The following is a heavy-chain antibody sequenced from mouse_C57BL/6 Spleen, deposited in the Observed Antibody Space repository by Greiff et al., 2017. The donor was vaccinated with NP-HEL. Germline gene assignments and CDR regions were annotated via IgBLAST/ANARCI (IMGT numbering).Heavy chain of an antibody. CDR3: TRDLGGYYYGSNFAY. CDR2: ISSGGDYI. J-gene: IGHJ3*01. CDR1: RFTFSSYA. D-gene: IGHD1-1*01. Sequence: DVMLVESGEGLVKPGGSLKLSCAASRFTFSSYAMSWVRQTPEKRLEWVAYISSGGDYIYYADTVKGRFTISRDNARNTLYLQMSSLKSEDTAMYYCTRDLGGYYYGSNFAYWGQGTLVTVSA. V-gene: IGHV5-9-1*02.